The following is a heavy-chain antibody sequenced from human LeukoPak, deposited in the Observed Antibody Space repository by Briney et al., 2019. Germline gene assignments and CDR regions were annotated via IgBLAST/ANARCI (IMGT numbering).Heavy chain of an antibody. CDR2: ITNDGTT. Sequence: PGGSLRLSCVASGFTFGTYWLHWVRQGPEKGLVWVAGITNDGTTGYADSVNGRFTISRDSAKSTVYLQMNSLSSEDTAVYYCGRERNFYYMDVWGKGTTVTVSS. CDR3: GRERNFYYMDV. CDR1: GFTFGTYW. J-gene: IGHJ6*03. V-gene: IGHV3-74*01.